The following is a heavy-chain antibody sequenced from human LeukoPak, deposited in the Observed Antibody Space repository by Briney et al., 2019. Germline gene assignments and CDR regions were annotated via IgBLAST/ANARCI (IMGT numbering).Heavy chain of an antibody. CDR3: AKVAGYCSSTSCFYYYYYMDV. D-gene: IGHD2-2*01. V-gene: IGHV3-23*01. CDR2: ISGSGGST. J-gene: IGHJ6*03. CDR1: GFTVSSNY. Sequence: GGSLRLSCAPSGFTVSSNYMSWFRQAPGKGLEWVSAISGSGGSTYYADSVKGRFTISRDNSKNTLYLQMNSLRAEDTAVYYCAKVAGYCSSTSCFYYYYYMDVWGKGTTATVSS.